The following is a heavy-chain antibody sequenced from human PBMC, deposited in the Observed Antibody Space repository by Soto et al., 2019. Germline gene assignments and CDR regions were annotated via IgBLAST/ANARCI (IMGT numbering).Heavy chain of an antibody. CDR3: ANRVSISGVVISWFDP. V-gene: IGHV1-69*01. Sequence: QVQLVQSGAEVKEPGSSVKVSCKASGGTFSSYSISWVRQAPGQGLEWMGGIIPILGTVQYAEMFQGRLTITADESTSTAYMELSRLKSDDTAVYYCANRVSISGVVISWFDPWGRGTLVTVSS. D-gene: IGHD3-3*01. CDR1: GGTFSSYS. J-gene: IGHJ5*01. CDR2: IIPILGTV.